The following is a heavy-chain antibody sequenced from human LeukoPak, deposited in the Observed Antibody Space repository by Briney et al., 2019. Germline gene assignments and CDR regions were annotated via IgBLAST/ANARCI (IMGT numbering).Heavy chain of an antibody. CDR3: ARDHGGYYYRLGDY. V-gene: IGHV3-48*04. Sequence: GGSLRHSCAASGFTFSSYVMNWVRQAPGKGLEWVSYISSGSDTIYYADSVKGRFTISRDNAKNSLYLQMYSLRAEDTAVYYCARDHGGYYYRLGDYWGQGTLVTVSS. D-gene: IGHD3-22*01. CDR2: ISSGSDTI. J-gene: IGHJ4*02. CDR1: GFTFSSYV.